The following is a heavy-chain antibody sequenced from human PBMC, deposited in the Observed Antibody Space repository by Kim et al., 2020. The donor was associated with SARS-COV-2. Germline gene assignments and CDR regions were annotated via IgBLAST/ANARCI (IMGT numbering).Heavy chain of an antibody. CDR2: ISYDGSNK. D-gene: IGHD6-13*01. CDR1: GFTFSSYA. J-gene: IGHJ6*02. V-gene: IGHV3-30*04. Sequence: GGSLRLSCAASGFTFSSYAMHWVRQAPGKGLEWVAVISYDGSNKYYADSVKGRFTISRDNSKNTLYLQMNSLRAEDTAVYYCARDGHIGQQPYYGMDVWGQGTTVTVSS. CDR3: ARDGHIGQQPYYGMDV.